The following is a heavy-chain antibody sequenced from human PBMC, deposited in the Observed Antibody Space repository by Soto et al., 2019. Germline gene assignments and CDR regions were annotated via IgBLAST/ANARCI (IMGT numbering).Heavy chain of an antibody. D-gene: IGHD3-10*01. V-gene: IGHV3-23*01. CDR1: GFTFKSFA. CDR2: ISGSGGNT. Sequence: EVQLLQSGGGLVQPGGSLRLSCAASGFTFKSFAMSWVRQAPGKGLEWVSGISGSGGNTYYADSVKGRFTISRDNSMNMLFVQMNSLRAEDTAVYYCARHGVGVSLSRGVITTSTSYYYYGMDVWGQGTTVPVSS. CDR3: ARHGVGVSLSRGVITTSTSYYYYGMDV. J-gene: IGHJ6*02.